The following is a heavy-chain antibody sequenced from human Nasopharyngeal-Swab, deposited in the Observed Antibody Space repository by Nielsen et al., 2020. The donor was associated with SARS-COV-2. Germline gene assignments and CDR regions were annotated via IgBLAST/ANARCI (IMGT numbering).Heavy chain of an antibody. CDR2: IKQDGSEK. D-gene: IGHD3-22*01. V-gene: IGHV3-7*01. Sequence: GESLKISCAASGFTFSSYWMSWVRQAPGKGLEWVANIKQDGSEKYYVDSVKGRFTISRDNAKNSLYLQMNSLRAEDTAVYYCASHLSYYDRSGYFSEGFDYWGQGTLVTVSS. CDR1: GFTFSSYW. J-gene: IGHJ4*02. CDR3: ASHLSYYDRSGYFSEGFDY.